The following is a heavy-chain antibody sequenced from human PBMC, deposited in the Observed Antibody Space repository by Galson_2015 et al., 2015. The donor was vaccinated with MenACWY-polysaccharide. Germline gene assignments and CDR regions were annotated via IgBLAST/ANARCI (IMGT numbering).Heavy chain of an antibody. J-gene: IGHJ2*01. Sequence: SLRLSCAASGFTFSSFWMSWVRQAPGKGLGWVAIIKQDGSEKYYVDSVKGRFSISRDNAKNSLYLQMNSLGSEDTAVYYCARDPLDSSGYTRGSVFDLWGRGTLVTVSS. D-gene: IGHD3-22*01. CDR1: GFTFSSFW. V-gene: IGHV3-7*01. CDR3: ARDPLDSSGYTRGSVFDL. CDR2: IKQDGSEK.